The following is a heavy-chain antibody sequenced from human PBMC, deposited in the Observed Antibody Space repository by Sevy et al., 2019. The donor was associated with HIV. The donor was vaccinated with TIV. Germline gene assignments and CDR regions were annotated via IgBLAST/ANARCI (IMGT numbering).Heavy chain of an antibody. CDR3: AKDMGSNANYYGMDV. CDR1: GFTFSSYA. Sequence: GGSLRLSCAASGFTFSSYAMSWVRQAPGKGLEWVSAISGSGGSTYYADSVKGRFTISRDNSKNTLYLQMNSLRAEDTAVYYGAKDMGSNANYYGMDVWGQWTTVTVSS. J-gene: IGHJ6*02. V-gene: IGHV3-23*01. D-gene: IGHD3-10*01. CDR2: ISGSGGST.